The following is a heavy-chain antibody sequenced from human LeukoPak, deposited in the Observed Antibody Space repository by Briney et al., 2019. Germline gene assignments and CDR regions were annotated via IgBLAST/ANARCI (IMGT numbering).Heavy chain of an antibody. CDR1: GYTFTSYA. D-gene: IGHD3-9*01. V-gene: IGHV1-3*01. J-gene: IGHJ4*02. CDR3: AREDILTGYYSPPSLDY. Sequence: ASVKVSCKASGYTFTSYAMHWVRQAPGQRLEWMGWINAGNGNTKYSQKFQGRVTITRDTSASTAYMELSSLRSEDTTVYYCAREDILTGYYSPPSLDYWGQGTLVTVSS. CDR2: INAGNGNT.